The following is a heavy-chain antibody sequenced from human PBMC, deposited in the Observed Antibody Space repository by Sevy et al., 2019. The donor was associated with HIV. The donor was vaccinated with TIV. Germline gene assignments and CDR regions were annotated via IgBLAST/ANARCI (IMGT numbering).Heavy chain of an antibody. V-gene: IGHV3-9*01. J-gene: IGHJ4*02. D-gene: IGHD2-15*01. CDR2: ISWNSGSI. CDR1: GFTFDDYA. CDR3: AKARSGVVVVAAILDY. Sequence: GGSLRLSCAASGFTFDDYAMHWVRQAPGKGLEWVSGISWNSGSIGYADSVKGRFTISRDNAKNSLYLQMNSLRAEDTALYYCAKARSGVVVVAAILDYSGQGTLVTVSS.